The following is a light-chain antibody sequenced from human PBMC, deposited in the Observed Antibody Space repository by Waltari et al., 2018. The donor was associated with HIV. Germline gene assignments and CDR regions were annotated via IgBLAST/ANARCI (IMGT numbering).Light chain of an antibody. CDR1: TSDVGESSF. CDR3: SSYTSSNTLGV. V-gene: IGLV2-14*01. J-gene: IGLJ2*01. CDR2: EVS. Sequence: SALSQPATASGSPGQSITISSTGTTSDVGESSFDSCYQQHPGKAPKRMIYEVSNRPSGVSNRFSGSKSGTTASLTIAGLQAEDEADYYCSSYTSSNTLGVFGGGTKLTVL.